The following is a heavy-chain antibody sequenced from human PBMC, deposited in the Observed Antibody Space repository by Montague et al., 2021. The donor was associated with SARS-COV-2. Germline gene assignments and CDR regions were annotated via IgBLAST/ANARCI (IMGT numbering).Heavy chain of an antibody. CDR2: IGTRGDT. J-gene: IGHJ6*02. CDR3: ARAPPYSSASWGYYGMDV. Sequence: SQRLSCAASGFILSTYDMHWVRQATGKGLEWASAIGTRGDTYYPGSVKGRFTMSRENAENSLYLQMTSLRAGDTAVYYCARAPPYSSASWGYYGMDVWGQGTTVTVSS. V-gene: IGHV3-13*01. CDR1: GFILSTYD. D-gene: IGHD6-6*01.